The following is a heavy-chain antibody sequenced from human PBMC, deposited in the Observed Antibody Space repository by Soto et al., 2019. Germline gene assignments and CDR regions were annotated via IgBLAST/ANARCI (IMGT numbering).Heavy chain of an antibody. J-gene: IGHJ4*02. V-gene: IGHV3-72*01. CDR1: GFTFSDHY. Sequence: GGSLRLSCAASGFTFSDHYMDWVRQAPGKGLEWVGRTRNKANSYTTEYAASVKGRFTISRDDSKNSLYLQMNSLKTEDTAVYYCAKGSGGPFDYWGQGTLVTVSS. CDR2: TRNKANSYTT. D-gene: IGHD3-10*01. CDR3: AKGSGGPFDY.